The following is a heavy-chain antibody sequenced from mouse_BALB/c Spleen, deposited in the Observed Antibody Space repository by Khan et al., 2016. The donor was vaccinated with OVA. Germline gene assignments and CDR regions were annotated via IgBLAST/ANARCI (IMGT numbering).Heavy chain of an antibody. V-gene: IGHV1S132*01. CDR2: IFPGTGTS. CDR1: GYTFTNYW. D-gene: IGHD1-1*01. CDR3: ASGDFVNYEFAY. J-gene: IGHJ3*01. Sequence: QVQLQQSEAELVKPGASVKLSCKTSGYTFTNYWIQWIKQRPGQGLEWIGEIFPGTGTSYYNENFKGKATLTIDTSSNTAYMPLSSLTSEDSAVYFCASGDFVNYEFAYWGQGTLVTVSA.